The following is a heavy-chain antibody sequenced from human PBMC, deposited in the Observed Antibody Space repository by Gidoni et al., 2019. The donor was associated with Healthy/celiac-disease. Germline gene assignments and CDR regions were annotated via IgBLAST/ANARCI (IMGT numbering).Heavy chain of an antibody. CDR2: ISYNGSNK. D-gene: IGHD4-17*01. V-gene: IGHV3-33*08. Sequence: QVQLVESGGGVVQPGRSLRPSCEASGFTFSSAGMHWVRQAPGKALEWVAVISYNGSNKDYADSVKGRFTISRDNSKNTLYLQMTSLRAEDTAVYYCARPHGDHTPDDACDIWGQGTMVTVSS. CDR3: ARPHGDHTPDDACDI. CDR1: GFTFSSAG. J-gene: IGHJ3*02.